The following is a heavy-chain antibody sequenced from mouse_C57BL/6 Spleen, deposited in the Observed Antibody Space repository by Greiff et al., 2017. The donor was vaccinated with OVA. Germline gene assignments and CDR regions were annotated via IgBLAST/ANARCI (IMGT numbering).Heavy chain of an antibody. D-gene: IGHD1-1*01. CDR2: IDPETGGT. CDR3: TRTGPLGSSFYWYFDV. CDR1: GYTFTDYE. Sequence: QVQLQQSGAELVRPGASVTLSCKASGYTFTDYEMHWVKQTPVHGLEWIGAIDPETGGTAYNQKFKGKAILTADKSSSTAYMELRSLTSEDSAVYYCTRTGPLGSSFYWYFDVWGTGTTVTVSS. V-gene: IGHV1-15*01. J-gene: IGHJ1*03.